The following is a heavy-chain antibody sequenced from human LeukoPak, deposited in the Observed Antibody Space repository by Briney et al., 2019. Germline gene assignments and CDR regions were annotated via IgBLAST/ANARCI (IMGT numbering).Heavy chain of an antibody. CDR3: TGYNIPYTFEF. CDR2: IIHSGNT. V-gene: IGHV4-4*02. Sequence: PSETLSLTCAVSGGSISRGTWWTWVRQSPGKGLQWIGDIIHSGNTNYNPSLWSRLTISLDKSRNQFSLKLSSVTAADTAVYYCTGYNIPYTFEFWGQGTLVTVSS. J-gene: IGHJ4*02. D-gene: IGHD1-14*01. CDR1: GGSISRGTW.